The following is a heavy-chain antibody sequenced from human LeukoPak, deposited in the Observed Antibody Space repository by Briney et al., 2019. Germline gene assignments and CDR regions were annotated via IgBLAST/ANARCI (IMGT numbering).Heavy chain of an antibody. V-gene: IGHV4-59*13. D-gene: IGHD2-2*01. Sequence: SETLSLTCRVSGGPIRGNYWTWIRQPPGKGLGGIGISYYVGSTNYNPSLKSRVTISMDTSKSQFSLKLSSVTAADTAVYYCARVGGCRSTTCSWKYYNYYMDVWGKGTTVTVSS. J-gene: IGHJ6*03. CDR3: ARVGGCRSTTCSWKYYNYYMDV. CDR1: GGPIRGNY. CDR2: SYYVGST.